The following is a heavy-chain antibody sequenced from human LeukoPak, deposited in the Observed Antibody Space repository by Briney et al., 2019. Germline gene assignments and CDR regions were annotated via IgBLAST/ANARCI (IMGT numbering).Heavy chain of an antibody. CDR1: GFTFSSYW. CDR2: IKQDGSEK. J-gene: IGHJ4*02. V-gene: IGHV3-7*03. D-gene: IGHD6-13*01. Sequence: GGSLRLSCAASGFTFSSYWMSWVRQAPGKGLEWVANIKQDGSEKYYVDSVKGRFTISRDNAKNSLYLQMSSLRAEDTAVYYCARDPIAAAGITFDYWGQGTLVTVSS. CDR3: ARDPIAAAGITFDY.